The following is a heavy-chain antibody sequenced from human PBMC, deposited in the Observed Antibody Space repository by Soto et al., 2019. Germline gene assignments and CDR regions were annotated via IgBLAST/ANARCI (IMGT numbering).Heavy chain of an antibody. J-gene: IGHJ4*02. CDR1: GGTFSSYT. Sequence: QVQLVQSGAEVKKPGSSVKVSCKASGGTFSSYTISWVRQAPGQGLEWMGRIIAILGIANYAQKFQGRVMITAAKSTSTAYMELSSFRYEDKAVYYCARAVDSHFVYCGQGTLVTVSS. D-gene: IGHD5-12*01. V-gene: IGHV1-69*02. CDR2: IIAILGIA. CDR3: ARAVDSHFVY.